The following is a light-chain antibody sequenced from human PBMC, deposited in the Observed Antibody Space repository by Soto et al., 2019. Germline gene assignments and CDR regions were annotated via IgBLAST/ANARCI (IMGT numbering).Light chain of an antibody. CDR3: SSFTSSGALYV. CDR1: SSDIGGFNY. V-gene: IGLV2-14*03. CDR2: DVS. J-gene: IGLJ1*01. Sequence: QSALTQPASVSGSPGQSITISCTGTSSDIGGFNYVSWYLQHPGKAPKLMIYDVSNRPSGVSNRFSGSKSGNTAPLTISGLQAEDEADYYCSSFTSSGALYVFGAGTKLTVL.